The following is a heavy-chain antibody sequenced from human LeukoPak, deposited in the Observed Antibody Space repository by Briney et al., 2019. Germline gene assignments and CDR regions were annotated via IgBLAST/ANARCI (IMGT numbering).Heavy chain of an antibody. D-gene: IGHD2-15*01. V-gene: IGHV5-51*01. CDR3: ARLSGRVVCSAGSCYIDS. Sequence: GESLKISCKGSGYRFTSDWIGWVRQMPGKGLEWMGIIYPGDSDTIYSPSFQGQVTISADKSVNTAYLQWSSLKASDTAMYYCARLSGRVVCSAGSCYIDSWGQGTLVTVSS. CDR1: GYRFTSDW. J-gene: IGHJ4*02. CDR2: IYPGDSDT.